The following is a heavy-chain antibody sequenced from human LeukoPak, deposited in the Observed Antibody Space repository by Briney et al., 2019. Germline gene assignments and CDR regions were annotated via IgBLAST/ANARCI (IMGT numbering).Heavy chain of an antibody. CDR2: ITSDGSNT. D-gene: IGHD2-15*01. CDR3: AKAPVTSCRGAFCYPFDS. V-gene: IGHV3-74*01. CDR1: GITFSSYW. J-gene: IGHJ4*02. Sequence: GGSLRLSCAASGITFSSYWMHWVRQAPGKGLVWVSRITSDGSNTNYADSVKGRFTISRDNAKDSLYLQMNSLRAEDAAVYYCAKAPVTSCRGAFCYPFDSWGQGTVVTVSS.